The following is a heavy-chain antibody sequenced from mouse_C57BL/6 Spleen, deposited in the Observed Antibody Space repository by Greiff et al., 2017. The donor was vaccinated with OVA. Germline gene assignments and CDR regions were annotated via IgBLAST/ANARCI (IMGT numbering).Heavy chain of an antibody. D-gene: IGHD1-1*01. CDR2: IDPNSGDT. Sequence: QVQLQQPGAELVKPGASVKLSCKASGYTFTSYWMHWVKQRPGRGLEWIGRIDPNSGDTNYNEKFKGKATLTADKSSSTAYMQFSSLTSEDAAIYYCARREYGSSYHFDYWGQGTTLTVSS. CDR1: GYTFTSYW. J-gene: IGHJ2*01. V-gene: IGHV1-62-3*01. CDR3: ARREYGSSYHFDY.